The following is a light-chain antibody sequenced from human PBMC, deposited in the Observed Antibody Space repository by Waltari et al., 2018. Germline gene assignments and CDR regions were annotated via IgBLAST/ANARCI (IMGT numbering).Light chain of an antibody. J-gene: IGKJ5*01. V-gene: IGKV3-20*01. CDR1: QNIINSY. CDR3: QQYGTSPIT. Sequence: EIVLTQSPGTLSLSPGERATLSCRASQNIINSYLAWFQQKPGQAPRLLIDGASNRATGIPGRVSGGGSEADFTLTINRLEAEDFAVYFCQQYGTSPITFGQGTRLEIK. CDR2: GAS.